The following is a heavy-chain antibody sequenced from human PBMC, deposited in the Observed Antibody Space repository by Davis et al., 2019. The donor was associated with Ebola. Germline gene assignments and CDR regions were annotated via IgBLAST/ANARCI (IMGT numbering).Heavy chain of an antibody. V-gene: IGHV3-33*01. CDR2: IWYDGSNK. J-gene: IGHJ4*02. CDR1: GFTFSSYG. CDR3: ARDFYPTYYYDSSGYTPIDY. Sequence: PGGSLRLSCAASGFTFSSYGMHWVRQAPGKGLEWVAVIWYDGSNKYYADSVKGRFTISRDNSKNTLYLQMNSLRAEDTAVYYCARDFYPTYYYDSSGYTPIDYWGQGTLVTVSS. D-gene: IGHD3-22*01.